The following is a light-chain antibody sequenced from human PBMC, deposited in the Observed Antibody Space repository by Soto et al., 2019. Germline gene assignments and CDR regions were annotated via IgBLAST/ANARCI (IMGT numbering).Light chain of an antibody. V-gene: IGKV1-5*03. J-gene: IGKJ1*01. CDR2: KAS. Sequence: DIHMTQSPSSVSASVGDRVTITCRASQGISSWLAWYQQKKGKAPKILIYKASTLKSGVPSRFRGSGSGTEFTLPISRLQPDDFSTYYCQHYNSYSEAFGQGTKVDIK. CDR3: QHYNSYSEA. CDR1: QGISSW.